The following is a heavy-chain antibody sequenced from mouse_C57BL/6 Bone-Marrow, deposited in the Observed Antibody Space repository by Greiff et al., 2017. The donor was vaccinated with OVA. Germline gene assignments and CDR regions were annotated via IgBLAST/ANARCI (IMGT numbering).Heavy chain of an antibody. CDR3: ARGYDYEEAWFAY. J-gene: IGHJ3*01. Sequence: QVQLQQSGPELVKPGASVKISCKASGYAFSSSWMNWVKQRPGKGLEWIGRIYPGDGDTNYNGKFKGKATLTADKSSSTACMQVSSLTSEDSAVYFCARGYDYEEAWFAYWGQGTLVTVSA. V-gene: IGHV1-82*01. CDR1: GYAFSSSW. CDR2: IYPGDGDT. D-gene: IGHD2-4*01.